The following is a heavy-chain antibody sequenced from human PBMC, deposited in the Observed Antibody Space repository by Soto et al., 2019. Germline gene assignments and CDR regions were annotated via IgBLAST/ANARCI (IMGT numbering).Heavy chain of an antibody. J-gene: IGHJ6*02. V-gene: IGHV4-39*01. CDR3: ARQANYYYYGRDC. CDR2: IYDRGST. CDR1: GESISVTIDS. Sequence: SETLSLTCIFSGESISVTIDSWGWIRQHPGKDLEWIGSIYDRGSTYYHQARKSLVTISVDTSKNQFSLKLSSVTAADTAVYYCARQANYYYYGRDCLGQGTTVTVSS.